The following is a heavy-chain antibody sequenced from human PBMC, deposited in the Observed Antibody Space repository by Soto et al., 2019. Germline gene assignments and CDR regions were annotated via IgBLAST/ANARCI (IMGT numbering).Heavy chain of an antibody. D-gene: IGHD3-10*01. CDR2: IYHSGST. CDR1: GGSISSGGYS. V-gene: IGHV4-30-2*01. J-gene: IGHJ4*02. Sequence: PSETLSLTCAVSGGSISSGGYSWSWIRQPPGKGLEWIGYIYHSGSTYYNPSLKSRVTISVDRSKNQFSLKLSSVTAADTAVYYCAREGSGTGFGELWHGYFDYWGQGTLVTVSS. CDR3: AREGSGTGFGELWHGYFDY.